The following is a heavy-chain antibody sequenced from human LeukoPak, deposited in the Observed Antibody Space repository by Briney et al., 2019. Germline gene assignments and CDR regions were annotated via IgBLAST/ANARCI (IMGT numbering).Heavy chain of an antibody. V-gene: IGHV4-39*01. CDR1: GGSISSSSYY. Sequence: SETLSLTCTVSGGSISSSSYYWGWIRQPPGKGLEWIGSIYYSGSTYYNPSLKSRVTISVDTSKNQFSLKLSSVTAADTALYYCARRGEYCGGDCYFVHIWGQGTMVTVSS. D-gene: IGHD2-21*02. CDR3: ARRGEYCGGDCYFVHI. J-gene: IGHJ3*02. CDR2: IYYSGST.